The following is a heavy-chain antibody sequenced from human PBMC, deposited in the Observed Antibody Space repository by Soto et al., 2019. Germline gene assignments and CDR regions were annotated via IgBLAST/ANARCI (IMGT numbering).Heavy chain of an antibody. V-gene: IGHV4-38-2*02. D-gene: IGHD4-17*01. Sequence: ETLSLTCAVSGYSISSGYYWGWIRQPPGKGLGWIGSIYHSGSTYYNPSLKSRVTISVDTSKNQFSLKLSSVTAADTAVYYCARDLKTTVNEARFDPWGQGTLVTVSS. CDR2: IYHSGST. CDR1: GYSISSGYY. J-gene: IGHJ5*02. CDR3: ARDLKTTVNEARFDP.